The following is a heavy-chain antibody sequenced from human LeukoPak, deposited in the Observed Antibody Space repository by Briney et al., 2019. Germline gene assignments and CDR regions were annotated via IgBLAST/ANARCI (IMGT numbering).Heavy chain of an antibody. D-gene: IGHD2/OR15-2a*01. CDR3: ARDRFSGGNWFDP. J-gene: IGHJ5*02. V-gene: IGHV6-1*01. CDR2: TYYRSKWHN. Sequence: SQTLSLTCAISGDSVSSKSAAWNWIRQSPSRGLEWLGGTYYRSKWHNDYAVSVASRITVIPDTSKNQFSLQLSSVTPEDTAVYYCARDRFSGGNWFDPWGQGTLVIVSS. CDR1: GDSVSSKSAA.